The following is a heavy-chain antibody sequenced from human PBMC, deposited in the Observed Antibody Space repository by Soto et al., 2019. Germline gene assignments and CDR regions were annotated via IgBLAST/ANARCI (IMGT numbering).Heavy chain of an antibody. CDR2: INPNSGGT. D-gene: IGHD3-22*01. Sequence: QVQLVQSGAEVKKPGASEKVSCKASGYTFTGYYMHWVRQAPGQGLEWMGWINPNSGGTNYAQKFQGWVTMTRDTSISTAYMELSRLRSDDTAVYYCARDGYYDSSGPPGNWFDPWGQGTLVTVSS. CDR3: ARDGYYDSSGPPGNWFDP. V-gene: IGHV1-2*04. CDR1: GYTFTGYY. J-gene: IGHJ5*02.